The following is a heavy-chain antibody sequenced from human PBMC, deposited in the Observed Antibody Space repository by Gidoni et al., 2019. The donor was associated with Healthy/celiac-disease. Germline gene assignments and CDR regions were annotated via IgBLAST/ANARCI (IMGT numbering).Heavy chain of an antibody. Sequence: EVQLVESGGGLVQPGRSLRLSCAASGFTFADYALHWVRQAPGKGLEWVSGISWNSGSIGYADSVKGRFTISRDNAKNSLYLQMNSLRAEDTALYYCAKATRSGYSYAGEKKKYYFDYWGQGTLVTVSS. CDR2: ISWNSGSI. CDR3: AKATRSGYSYAGEKKKYYFDY. V-gene: IGHV3-9*01. J-gene: IGHJ4*02. D-gene: IGHD5-18*01. CDR1: GFTFADYA.